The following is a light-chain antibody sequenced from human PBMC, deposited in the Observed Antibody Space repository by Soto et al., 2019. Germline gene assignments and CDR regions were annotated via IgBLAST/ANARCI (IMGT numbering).Light chain of an antibody. CDR3: FSFTTTCTHV. V-gene: IGLV2-14*01. CDR1: SSDIGAYDY. J-gene: IGLJ1*01. CDR2: EVN. Sequence: QSALTQPASLSGSTGQSITRSCTGPSSDIGAYDYVSWFQQHPGKAPKLMISEVNNRPSGVSNRFSGSKSGNTAYLTISGLQFEDEAEYFCFSFTTTCTHVFGTGTKLTVL.